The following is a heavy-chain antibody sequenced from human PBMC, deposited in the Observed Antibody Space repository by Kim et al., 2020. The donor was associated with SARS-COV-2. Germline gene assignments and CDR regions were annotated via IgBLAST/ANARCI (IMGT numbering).Heavy chain of an antibody. Sequence: SETLSLTCTVSGGSISSYYWSWIRQPPGKGLEWIGYIYYSGSTNYNPSLKSRVTISVDTSKNQFSLKLSSVTAADTAVYYCARGAPRITMIYWGQGTLVTVSS. J-gene: IGHJ4*02. D-gene: IGHD3-22*01. V-gene: IGHV4-59*01. CDR2: IYYSGST. CDR1: GGSISSYY. CDR3: ARGAPRITMIY.